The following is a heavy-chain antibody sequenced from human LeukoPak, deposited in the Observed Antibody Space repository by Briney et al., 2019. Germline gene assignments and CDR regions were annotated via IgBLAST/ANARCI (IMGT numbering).Heavy chain of an antibody. J-gene: IGHJ4*02. CDR2: IYYSGST. V-gene: IGHV4-59*08. Sequence: SETLSLTCTVSGCSISSYYWSWIRQPPGKGLEWIGYIYYSGSTNYNPSLKSRVTISVDTSKNQFSLKLSSVTAADTAVYYCARQVVITKAIDYWGQGTLVTVSS. CDR1: GCSISSYY. D-gene: IGHD3-22*01. CDR3: ARQVVITKAIDY.